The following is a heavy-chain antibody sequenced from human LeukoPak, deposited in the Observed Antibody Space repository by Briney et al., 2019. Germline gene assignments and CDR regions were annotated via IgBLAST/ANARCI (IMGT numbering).Heavy chain of an antibody. V-gene: IGHV6-1*01. CDR2: TYYRSKWYK. CDR3: ARDKYWAFDI. Sequence: SQTLSLTSAISGDSVSGYSADWNWIRQSPSSRLGWLGRTYYRSKWYKDYAVSVKSRITLNPDTSKNHFSLQLNSVTPEDTAVYYCARDKYWAFDIWGQGTMVTVSS. J-gene: IGHJ3*02. CDR1: GDSVSGYSAD. D-gene: IGHD2/OR15-2a*01.